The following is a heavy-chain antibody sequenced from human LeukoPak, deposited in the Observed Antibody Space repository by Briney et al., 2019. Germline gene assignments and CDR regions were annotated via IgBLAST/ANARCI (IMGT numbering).Heavy chain of an antibody. CDR1: GGSISSSSYY. J-gene: IGHJ4*02. CDR3: ATPSSGIAGATVYY. D-gene: IGHD1-26*01. CDR2: IYYSGST. V-gene: IGHV4-39*01. Sequence: SETLSLTCTVSGGSISSSSYYWGWIRQPPGKGLEWIGSIYYSGSTYYNPSLKSRVTISVDTSKNQFSLKLSSVTAADTAVYYCATPSSGIAGATVYYWGQGTLVTVSS.